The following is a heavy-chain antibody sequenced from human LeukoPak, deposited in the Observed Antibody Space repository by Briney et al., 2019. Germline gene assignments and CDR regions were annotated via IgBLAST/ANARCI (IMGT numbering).Heavy chain of an antibody. Sequence: GSSVKVSCKASGGTFSSYAISWVRQAPGQGLEWMGIIDPGGGSTNYAQKFQGRVTMTRDMSTSTVYMELSSLRSEDTAVYYCARAVAGTIGGLDYWGQGTLVTVSS. CDR1: GGTFSSYA. D-gene: IGHD6-13*01. V-gene: IGHV1-46*01. CDR2: IDPGGGST. J-gene: IGHJ4*02. CDR3: ARAVAGTIGGLDY.